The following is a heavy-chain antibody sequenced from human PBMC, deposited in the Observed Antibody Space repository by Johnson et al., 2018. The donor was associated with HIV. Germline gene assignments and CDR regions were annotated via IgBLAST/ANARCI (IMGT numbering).Heavy chain of an antibody. J-gene: IGHJ3*02. V-gene: IGHV3-23*04. CDR1: GLTFSSYA. CDR2: ISGSGGST. Sequence: VQLVESGGGLVQPGGSLRLSCAASGLTFSSYAMSWVRQAPGKGLEWVSAISGSGGSTYYADSVKGRFTISRDNSKNTLYLQMNSLRAEDTAVYYCAKTFPLTAAGFPLNAFDIWGQGTMVTVSS. CDR3: AKTFPLTAAGFPLNAFDI. D-gene: IGHD6-13*01.